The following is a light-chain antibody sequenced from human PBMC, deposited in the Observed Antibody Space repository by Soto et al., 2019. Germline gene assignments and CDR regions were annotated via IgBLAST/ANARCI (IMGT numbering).Light chain of an antibody. CDR1: QSLLYSDDGNTY. CDR2: TVS. CDR3: MQRVKFPWT. Sequence: DIVMTQTPLSLAVTPGEPASISCRSSQSLLYSDDGNTYLDWFLQKPGQSPQLLIYTVSYRASGVPDRLSGSGSGTDFTLKISRVEAEDVGVYYCMQRVKFPWTFGQGTRVEIK. J-gene: IGKJ1*01. V-gene: IGKV2-40*01.